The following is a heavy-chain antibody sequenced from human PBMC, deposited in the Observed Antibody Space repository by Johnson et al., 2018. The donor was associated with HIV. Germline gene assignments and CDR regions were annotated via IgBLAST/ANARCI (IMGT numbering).Heavy chain of an antibody. CDR1: GFTFDDYG. V-gene: IGHV3-20*04. CDR2: INWNGGNT. CDR3: AREGGYCSGGNCWFPFDI. D-gene: IGHD2-15*01. Sequence: VESGGGLVQPGGSLRLSCAASGFTFDDYGMNWVRQAPGKGLEWVSGINWNGGNTGYTDSVKGRFTISRDNAKNSLYLQMNSLRAEDTALYYCAREGGYCSGGNCWFPFDIWGQGTMVTVSS. J-gene: IGHJ3*02.